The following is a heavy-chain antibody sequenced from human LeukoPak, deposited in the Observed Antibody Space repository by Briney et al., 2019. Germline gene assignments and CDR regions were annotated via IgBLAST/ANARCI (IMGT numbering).Heavy chain of an antibody. Sequence: KTGGSLRLSCAASGFTFSSYAMSWIRQPPGKGLEWIGEINHSGSTNYNPSLKSRVTISVDTSKNQFSLKLSSVTAADTAVYYCARGRYYGSGIGLDYWGQGTLVTVSS. D-gene: IGHD3-10*01. CDR1: GFTFSSYA. CDR2: INHSGST. J-gene: IGHJ4*02. V-gene: IGHV4-34*01. CDR3: ARGRYYGSGIGLDY.